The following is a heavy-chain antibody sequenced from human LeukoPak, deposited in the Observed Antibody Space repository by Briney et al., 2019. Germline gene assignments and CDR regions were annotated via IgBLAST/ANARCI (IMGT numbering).Heavy chain of an antibody. CDR3: VRKSATRRTSEFDY. CDR1: GYTFIDYY. J-gene: IGHJ4*02. Sequence: ASVKVSCKASGYTFIDYYMHWVRQAPGHGLEWMGWITPNSGGTKYAQRFQGRVTMTRDTSISTAYMDLSSLGSDDTAVFYCVRKSATRRTSEFDYWGQGTPVTVSS. D-gene: IGHD2-15*01. V-gene: IGHV1-2*02. CDR2: ITPNSGGT.